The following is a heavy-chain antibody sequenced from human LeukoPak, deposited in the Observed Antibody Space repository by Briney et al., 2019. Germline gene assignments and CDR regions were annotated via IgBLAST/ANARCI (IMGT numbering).Heavy chain of an antibody. CDR2: ISSSSSYI. CDR3: ARGSVAATNDY. Sequence: PGGSLRLSCAASGFTFSSYSMNWVRQAPGKGLELVSSISSSSSYIYYADSVKGRFTISRDNAKNSLYLQMNSLRAEDTAVYYCARGSVAATNDYWGQGTLVTVSS. J-gene: IGHJ4*02. CDR1: GFTFSSYS. V-gene: IGHV3-21*01. D-gene: IGHD6-13*01.